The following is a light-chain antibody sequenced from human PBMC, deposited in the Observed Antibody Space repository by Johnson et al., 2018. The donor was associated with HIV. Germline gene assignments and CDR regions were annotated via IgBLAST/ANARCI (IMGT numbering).Light chain of an antibody. Sequence: VLTQPPSVSVSLGQMARITCSGEALPKKYAYWYQQKPGQFPVLVIYKDSERPSGIPERFSGSSSGTLVTLTISGVQAEDEADYYCGTWDSSLRTGFFGTGTKVTVL. V-gene: IGLV3-16*01. CDR1: ALPKKY. CDR3: GTWDSSLRTGF. CDR2: KDS. J-gene: IGLJ1*01.